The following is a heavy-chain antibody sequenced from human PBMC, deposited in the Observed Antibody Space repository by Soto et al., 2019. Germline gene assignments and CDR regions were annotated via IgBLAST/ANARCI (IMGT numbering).Heavy chain of an antibody. Sequence: PVELSCEDCGGTFSSYAISWVRQAPGQGLEWMGGIIPIFGTANYAQKFQGRVTITADKSTSTAYMELSSLRSEDTAVYYCARGDTGYSQFDYWGQGILVTVS. J-gene: IGHJ4*02. V-gene: IGHV1-69*06. CDR1: GGTFSSYA. D-gene: IGHD6-13*01. CDR3: ARGDTGYSQFDY. CDR2: IIPIFGTA.